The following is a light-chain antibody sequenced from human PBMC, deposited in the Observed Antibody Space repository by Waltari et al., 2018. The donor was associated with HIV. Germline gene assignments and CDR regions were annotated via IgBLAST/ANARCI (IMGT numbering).Light chain of an antibody. Sequence: IVLTQSPLSLPVTPGEPASISCWSTQSLLYSNGKNYLDWYLQKPGQSPQLLIYLGSNRASGVPDRFSGSGSGTDFTLKISRVEAEDVGVYYCMEALQTPFTFGQGTKLEIK. CDR1: QSLLYSNGKNY. CDR2: LGS. V-gene: IGKV2-28*01. J-gene: IGKJ2*01. CDR3: MEALQTPFT.